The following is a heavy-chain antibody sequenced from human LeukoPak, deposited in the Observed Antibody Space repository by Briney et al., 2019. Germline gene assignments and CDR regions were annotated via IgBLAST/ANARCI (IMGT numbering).Heavy chain of an antibody. V-gene: IGHV3-33*01. D-gene: IGHD4-17*01. CDR3: ARYYGDSYYFDY. CDR2: TWYDGSSK. Sequence: GGSLRLSCAASGFPFSSHGMHWVRQAPGKGLEWVALTWYDGSSKYYADSGKGRFTISRENSKNTLYLQMNSLSAEDTAVYYCARYYGDSYYFDYWGQGTLVTVSS. CDR1: GFPFSSHG. J-gene: IGHJ4*02.